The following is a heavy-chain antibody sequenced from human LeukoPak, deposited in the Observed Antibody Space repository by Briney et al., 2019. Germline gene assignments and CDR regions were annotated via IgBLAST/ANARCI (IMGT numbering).Heavy chain of an antibody. CDR1: GGTFSSYA. J-gene: IGHJ6*02. CDR3: ARALITIFGVVPKYYYYGMDV. D-gene: IGHD3-3*01. CDR2: IIPIFGIA. V-gene: IGHV1-69*04. Sequence: SSVGVSCKASGGTFSSYAISWVRQAPGQGLEWMGRIIPIFGIANYAQKFQGRVTITADKSTSTAYMELSSLRSEDTAVYYCARALITIFGVVPKYYYYGMDVWGQGTTVTVSS.